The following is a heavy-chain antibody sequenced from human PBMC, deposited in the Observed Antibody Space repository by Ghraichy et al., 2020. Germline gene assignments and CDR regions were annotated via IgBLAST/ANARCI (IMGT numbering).Heavy chain of an antibody. CDR3: EAVVGDYFDFWSGYYSRWFDT. J-gene: IGHJ5*02. V-gene: IGHV1-58*02. CDR1: GFTFAASA. D-gene: IGHD3-3*01. CDR2: IVVRSANT. Sequence: SVKVSCKASGFTFAASAIQWVRQARGQRLEWIGWIVVRSANTNYAQKFQERLTITRDMSTSTAYMELSSLRSEDTAVYYCEAVVGDYFDFWSGYYSRWFDTWSQGNLVTVSS.